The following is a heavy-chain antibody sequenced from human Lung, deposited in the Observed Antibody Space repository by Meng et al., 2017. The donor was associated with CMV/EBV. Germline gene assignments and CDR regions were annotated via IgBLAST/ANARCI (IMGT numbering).Heavy chain of an antibody. J-gene: IGHJ6*02. Sequence: SXTLSLTCIVTGDSISSSSGYYWVWIRQPPGKGLEWIGAIYYIGDTYYNWSLGGRLTISVDTSKNQFSLQVASVTAADTAIYYCARLQYNWNCPDVWGHGATVTVSS. CDR2: IYYIGDT. CDR1: GDSISSSSGYY. CDR3: ARLQYNWNCPDV. D-gene: IGHD1-1*01. V-gene: IGHV4-39*01.